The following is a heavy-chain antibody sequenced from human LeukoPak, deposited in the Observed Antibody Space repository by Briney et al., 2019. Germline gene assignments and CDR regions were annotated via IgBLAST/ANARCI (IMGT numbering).Heavy chain of an antibody. D-gene: IGHD3-22*01. CDR3: ARVEYYYDSSGYYGMDV. J-gene: IGHJ6*02. CDR2: MNPNSGNT. Sequence: ASVKVSCKASGYTFISYDINWVRQATGQGLEWMGWMNPNSGNTGYAQKFQGRVTMTRNTSISTAYMELSSLRSEDTAVYYCARVEYYYDSSGYYGMDVWGQGTTVTVSS. V-gene: IGHV1-8*01. CDR1: GYTFISYD.